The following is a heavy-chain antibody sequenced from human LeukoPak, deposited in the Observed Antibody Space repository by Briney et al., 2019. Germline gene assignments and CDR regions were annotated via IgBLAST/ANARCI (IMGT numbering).Heavy chain of an antibody. CDR1: GFTFSGFW. D-gene: IGHD3-16*01. J-gene: IGHJ4*02. Sequence: GGSLRLSCAASGFTFSGFWISWVRQAPTKGLGWVANIKYGGSDKPYVDSVKGRVTVSRDNANNSLYLEMNSLRAEDTAVYYCVRGGGSFDSWGQGTLVTVSS. V-gene: IGHV3-7*04. CDR2: IKYGGSDK. CDR3: VRGGGSFDS.